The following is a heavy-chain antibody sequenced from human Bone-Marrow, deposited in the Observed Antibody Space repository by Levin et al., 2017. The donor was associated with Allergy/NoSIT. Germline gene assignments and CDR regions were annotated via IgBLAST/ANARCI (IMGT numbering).Heavy chain of an antibody. CDR2: IFYTGSA. J-gene: IGHJ3*02. CDR3: ARLLAEGSSDWYTAFDI. Sequence: GSLRLSCNVSGDSINNYYWTWVRQPPGKGLEWIGYIFYTGSANYNPSLKSRVSMSVDSSNNHFSLKLNSVTAADTAIYYCARLLAEGSSDWYTAFDIWGRGTLVTVSS. V-gene: IGHV4-59*01. CDR1: GDSINNYY. D-gene: IGHD6-19*01.